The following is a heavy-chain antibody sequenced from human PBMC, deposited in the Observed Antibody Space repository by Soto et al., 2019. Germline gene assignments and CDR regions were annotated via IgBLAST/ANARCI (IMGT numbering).Heavy chain of an antibody. V-gene: IGHV3-23*01. CDR1: GFTFSSYA. CDR3: AKGVAAGGYYYYYGMDV. J-gene: IGHJ6*02. CDR2: ISGSGGST. Sequence: GGSLRLSCAASGFTFSSYAMSWVRQAPGKGLEWVSAISGSGGSTYYADSVKGRFTISRGNSKNTLYLQMNSLRAEDTAVYYCAKGVAAGGYYYYYGMDVWGQGTTVTVSS. D-gene: IGHD6-13*01.